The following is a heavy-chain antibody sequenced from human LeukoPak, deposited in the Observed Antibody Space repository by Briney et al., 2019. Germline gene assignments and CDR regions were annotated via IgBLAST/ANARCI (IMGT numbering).Heavy chain of an antibody. Sequence: GGSLRLSCAATGLTVSTKYMNWVPPATGKGVEWVLVIYTGGCTYFADSLNGRFHIFRVTSKNTVYLQMNSRKLDDKAVCFCARAEVLSFFDAWGQGTLVTVSS. CDR1: GLTVSTKY. D-gene: IGHD4/OR15-4a*01. J-gene: IGHJ4*02. CDR3: ARAEVLSFFDA. CDR2: IYTGGCT. V-gene: IGHV3-66*02.